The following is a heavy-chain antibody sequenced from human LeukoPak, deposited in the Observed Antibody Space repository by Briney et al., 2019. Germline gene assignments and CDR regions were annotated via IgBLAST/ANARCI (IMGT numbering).Heavy chain of an antibody. CDR2: IYYRGST. Sequence: SETLSLTCTVSAAPISSYYWGWIRQPPGKGLEWIGYIYYRGSTNYNPSLKSRVTISLDTSNNQFSLKLTSVTAADTAVYYCARSRGDSTGWYTFDYWGQGTLVTVSS. J-gene: IGHJ4*02. CDR1: AAPISSYY. CDR3: ARSRGDSTGWYTFDY. V-gene: IGHV4-59*08. D-gene: IGHD6-19*01.